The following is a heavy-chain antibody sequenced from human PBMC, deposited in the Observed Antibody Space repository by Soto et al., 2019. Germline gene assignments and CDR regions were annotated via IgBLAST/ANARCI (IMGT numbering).Heavy chain of an antibody. CDR2: ISGSGRTT. J-gene: IGHJ6*03. CDR3: AKFRGPSYSYSSMDV. V-gene: IGHV3-23*01. Sequence: EVQLLESGGGLVQPAGSLRLSCAASGFTFGSYAMNWLRQAPGRGLECVSFISGSGRTTYYADSVKGRFTVSRDNSKNTLYLQINSLRAEDTALYSCAKFRGPSYSYSSMDVWGKGTTVTVSS. CDR1: GFTFGSYA. D-gene: IGHD3-16*01.